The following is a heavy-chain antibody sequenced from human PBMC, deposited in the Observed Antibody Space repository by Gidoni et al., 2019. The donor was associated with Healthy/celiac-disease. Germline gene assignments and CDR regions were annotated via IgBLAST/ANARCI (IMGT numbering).Heavy chain of an antibody. V-gene: IGHV4-61*02. Sequence: QVQLQESGPGLVKPSQTLSLTCTVSGGSISSGRYYWSWIRQPAGKGLEWIGRIYTSGSTNYNPSLKSRGTIAVDTSKNQFSLKLSSVTAADTAVYYCARDPGPLYYYDSSGYYDYWGQGTLVTVSS. CDR2: IYTSGST. CDR3: ARDPGPLYYYDSSGYYDY. D-gene: IGHD3-22*01. J-gene: IGHJ4*02. CDR1: GGSISSGRYY.